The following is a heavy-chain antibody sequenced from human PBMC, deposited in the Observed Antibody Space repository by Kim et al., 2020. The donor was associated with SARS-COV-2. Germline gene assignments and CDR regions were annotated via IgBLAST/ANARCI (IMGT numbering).Heavy chain of an antibody. CDR3: ARDHRSVAGEECAFDI. D-gene: IGHD6-19*01. CDR2: IYYSGST. V-gene: IGHV4-59*01. CDR1: GGSISSYY. J-gene: IGHJ3*02. Sequence: SETLSLTCTVYGGSISSYYWSWIRQPPRKGLEWIGYIYYSGSTNYNPSLKSRVTISVDTSKNQFSLKLSSVTAADTAVYYCARDHRSVAGEECAFDIWGQGAMVAVSS.